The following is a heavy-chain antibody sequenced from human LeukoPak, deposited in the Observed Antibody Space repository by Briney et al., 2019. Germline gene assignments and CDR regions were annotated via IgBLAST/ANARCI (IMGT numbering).Heavy chain of an antibody. J-gene: IGHJ4*02. CDR3: ARVSVSGTYDY. D-gene: IGHD1-26*01. V-gene: IGHV4-4*07. Sequence: SEPLSLTCTVSGGSVNSFYWTWIRQPGGKGLEWIWRIYSSGSTNYNPSLKNRVTMSVDTSKNQFSLKLTSVTAADTAVYYCARVSVSGTYDYWGQGTLVTVSS. CDR2: IYSSGST. CDR1: GGSVNSFY.